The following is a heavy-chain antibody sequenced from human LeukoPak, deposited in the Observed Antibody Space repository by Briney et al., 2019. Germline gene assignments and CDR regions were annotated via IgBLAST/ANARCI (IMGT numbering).Heavy chain of an antibody. V-gene: IGHV4-39*01. CDR2: IYYSGST. CDR1: GGSISSSSYY. Sequence: SETLSLTCTVSGGSISSSSYYWGWIRQPPAKGLEWIGSIYYSGSTYYNPSLKSRVTISVDTSKNQFSLKLSSVTAADTAVYYCARQPLRGPVSGEDYWGQGTLVTVSS. CDR3: ARQPLRGPVSGEDY. J-gene: IGHJ4*02. D-gene: IGHD1-14*01.